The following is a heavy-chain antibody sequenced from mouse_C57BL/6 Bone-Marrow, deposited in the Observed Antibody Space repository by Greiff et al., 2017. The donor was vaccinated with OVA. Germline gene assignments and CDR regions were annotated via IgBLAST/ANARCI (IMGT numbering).Heavy chain of an antibody. Sequence: VQLQQSGPELVKPGASVKISCKASGYTFTDYYMNWVKQSHGKSLEWIGDITPNNGGPSYNQKFKGKATLTVDKSSSTAYMELRSLTSEDSAVYYCARAITTRIWYCDYWGQGTTLTVSS. V-gene: IGHV1-26*01. CDR2: ITPNNGGP. CDR1: GYTFTDYY. D-gene: IGHD1-1*01. CDR3: ARAITTRIWYCDY. J-gene: IGHJ2*01.